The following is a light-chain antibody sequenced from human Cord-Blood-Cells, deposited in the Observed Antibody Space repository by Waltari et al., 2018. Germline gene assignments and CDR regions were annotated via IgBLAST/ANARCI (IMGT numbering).Light chain of an antibody. J-gene: IGKJ2*01. CDR2: GAS. Sequence: EIVLTQSPGTLSLSPGERATLSCRASQSVSSSYLAWYQQKPGQDPRLLIYGASSRATGIPDRFSGSGSGTDFTLTISRLEPEDVAVYYCQQYSSSPQTFGQGTKLEIK. V-gene: IGKV3-20*01. CDR1: QSVSSSY. CDR3: QQYSSSPQT.